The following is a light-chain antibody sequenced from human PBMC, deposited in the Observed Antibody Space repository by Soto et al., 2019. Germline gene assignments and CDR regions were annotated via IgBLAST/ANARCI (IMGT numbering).Light chain of an antibody. V-gene: IGLV4-69*01. Sequence: QSVLTQAPSASASLGASVKLTCTLSSGHSNYAIAWHQQRPEKGPRYLMKIESDGSHSKADGIPDRFSGSSSGAERYLTISSLQSEDEADYYCQTRATGIRVFGGGTKLTVL. J-gene: IGLJ2*01. CDR2: IESDGSH. CDR3: QTRATGIRV. CDR1: SGHSNYA.